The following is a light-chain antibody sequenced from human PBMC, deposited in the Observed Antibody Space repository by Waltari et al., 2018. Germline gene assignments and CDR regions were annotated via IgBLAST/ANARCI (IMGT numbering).Light chain of an antibody. J-gene: IGKJ4*01. CDR3: IQALQTPLT. Sequence: DIVMTQSPLSLPVTPGEPASISCSSSQSLLYSNGNNYLDWYLQKPGQSPQLLIYLGAIRGAGVPDRFSGSGSGTDFTLKISRVEAEDVGVYYCIQALQTPLTFGGGTKMEIK. CDR1: QSLLYSNGNNY. CDR2: LGA. V-gene: IGKV2-28*01.